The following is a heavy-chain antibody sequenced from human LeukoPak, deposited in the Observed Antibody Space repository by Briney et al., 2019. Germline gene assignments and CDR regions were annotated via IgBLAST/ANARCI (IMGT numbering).Heavy chain of an antibody. D-gene: IGHD3-9*01. CDR2: ISGSGGST. Sequence: GGSLRLSCAASGFTFSSYAMSWVRQAPGKGLEWVSAISGSGGSTYYADSVKGRFTISGDNSKNTLYLQMNSLRAEDTAVYYCAKDRSLGTYYDILTGYSKGYYFDYWGQGTLVTVSS. CDR3: AKDRSLGTYYDILTGYSKGYYFDY. V-gene: IGHV3-23*01. CDR1: GFTFSSYA. J-gene: IGHJ4*02.